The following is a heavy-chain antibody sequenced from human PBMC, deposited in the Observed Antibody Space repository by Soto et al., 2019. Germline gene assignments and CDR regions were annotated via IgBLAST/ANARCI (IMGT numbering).Heavy chain of an antibody. CDR1: GGSISSSSYY. Sequence: SETLSRTCTVSGGSISSSSYYWGWIRQPPGKGLEWIGNVYYGGSTYYNPSLKSRVTISVETSKSQFSLKLSSVTAADTAVYYCAGGDYYHSSGYYFYYYTMDVGGQGTTVTVSS. CDR3: AGGDYYHSSGYYFYYYTMDV. D-gene: IGHD3-22*01. CDR2: VYYGGST. V-gene: IGHV4-39*01. J-gene: IGHJ6*02.